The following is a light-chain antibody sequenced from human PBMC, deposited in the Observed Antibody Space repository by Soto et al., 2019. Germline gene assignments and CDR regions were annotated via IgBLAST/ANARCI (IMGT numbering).Light chain of an antibody. V-gene: IGLV2-14*03. Sequence: QSALTQPASVSGSPGQSIAISCTGSSSVVGGYNFVSWYQQHSGKAPKLMISDVGNRPSGVSDRFSGSKSGNTASLTISGLQAEDEADYFCSSYTSSSTYVFGTGTKVTVL. CDR2: DVG. J-gene: IGLJ1*01. CDR1: SSVVGGYNF. CDR3: SSYTSSSTYV.